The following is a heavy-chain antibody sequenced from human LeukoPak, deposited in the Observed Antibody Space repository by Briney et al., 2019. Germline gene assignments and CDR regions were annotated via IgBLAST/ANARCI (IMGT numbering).Heavy chain of an antibody. Sequence: SETLSLTCAVYGGSFSGYYWSWIRQPPGKGLEWIGEINHSGSTNYNPSLKSRVTISVDTSKNQFSLILTSVTAADTAVYYCARVDIVATIHFDYWGQETLVTVSS. CDR3: ARVDIVATIHFDY. J-gene: IGHJ4*02. CDR1: GGSFSGYY. V-gene: IGHV4-34*01. D-gene: IGHD5-12*01. CDR2: INHSGST.